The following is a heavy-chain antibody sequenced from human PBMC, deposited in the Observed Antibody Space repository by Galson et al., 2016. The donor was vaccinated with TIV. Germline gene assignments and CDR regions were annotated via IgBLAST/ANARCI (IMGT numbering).Heavy chain of an antibody. J-gene: IGHJ6*02. CDR2: ISYEGSNN. Sequence: SLRLSCAASGFTFSGYAMHWVRQAPGKGLEWVAVISYEGSNNFYADSVKGRFTVSRDNSRNTLYLQMNSLRAEDTAVYYCVRDGVLPTYCIISTCSRGVYGMAVWGQGTTVTVS. CDR1: GFTFSGYA. V-gene: IGHV3-30-3*01. CDR3: VRDGVLPTYCIISTCSRGVYGMAV. D-gene: IGHD2-2*01.